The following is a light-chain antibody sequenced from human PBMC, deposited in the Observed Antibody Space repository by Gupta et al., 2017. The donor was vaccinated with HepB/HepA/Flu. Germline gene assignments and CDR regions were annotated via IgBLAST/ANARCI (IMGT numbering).Light chain of an antibody. V-gene: IGKV3-20*01. CDR3: QQDGSSPRT. CDR1: QSVRGNY. CDR2: DAS. J-gene: IGKJ1*01. Sequence: EIVLTQSPGTLSLSPGKRATLSCRASQSVRGNYLAWYQQKPGQAPSVLIYDASSRATGVPDRFSGSGSGADFTLTITRLEPEDFAVYYCQQDGSSPRTFGQGTKVEIK.